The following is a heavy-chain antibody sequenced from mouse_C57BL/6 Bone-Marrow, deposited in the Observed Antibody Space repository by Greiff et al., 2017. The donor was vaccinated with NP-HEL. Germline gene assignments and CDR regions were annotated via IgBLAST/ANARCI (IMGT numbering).Heavy chain of an antibody. CDR3: AREELWHYAMDY. J-gene: IGHJ4*01. CDR1: GYTFTSYW. Sequence: QVQLQQPGAELVKPVSSFPLSFPSSGYTFTSYWMHWVKQRPGRGLEWIGRIDPNSGGTTSNEKFKSKATLTVDKPSSTAYMQLSSLTSEDSAVYYCAREELWHYAMDYWGQGTSVTVSS. D-gene: IGHD1-1*02. V-gene: IGHV1-72*01. CDR2: IDPNSGGT.